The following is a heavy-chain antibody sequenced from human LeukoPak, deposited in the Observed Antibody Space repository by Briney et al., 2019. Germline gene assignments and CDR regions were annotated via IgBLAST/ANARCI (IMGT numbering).Heavy chain of an antibody. CDR1: GGTFSSYT. CDR3: ARDAYCGGDCYSYNFDY. D-gene: IGHD2-21*02. Sequence: SVKVSCKASGGTFSSYTISWVRQAPGQGLEWMGRIIPILGIANYAQKFQGRVTITADKSMSTAYMELSSLRSEDTAVYYCARDAYCGGDCYSYNFDYWGQGTLVTVSS. J-gene: IGHJ4*02. CDR2: IIPILGIA. V-gene: IGHV1-69*04.